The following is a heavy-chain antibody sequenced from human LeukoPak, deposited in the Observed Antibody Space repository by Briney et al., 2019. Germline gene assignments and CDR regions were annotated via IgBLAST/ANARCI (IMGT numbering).Heavy chain of an antibody. V-gene: IGHV3-66*01. CDR1: GLSFTDYP. CDR2: IYIGGTT. D-gene: IGHD5-18*01. J-gene: IGHJ4*02. CDR3: AGDSYGWDYFDY. Sequence: GGSLRLSCATSGLSFTDYPMNWVRQAPGKGLEWVSVIYIGGTTYYADSVKGRFTISRDNSKNTVYLQMNSLRVEDTAVYYCAGDSYGWDYFDYWGQGTLVTVSS.